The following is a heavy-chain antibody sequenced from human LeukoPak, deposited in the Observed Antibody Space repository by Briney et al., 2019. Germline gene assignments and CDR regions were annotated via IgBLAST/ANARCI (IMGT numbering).Heavy chain of an antibody. CDR3: TAGTGHSDHDY. CDR1: EFPFNNAW. D-gene: IGHD5-12*01. J-gene: IGHJ4*02. Sequence: PGGSLRLPCAASEFPFNNAWMRWLRQAPGKGLEWVGRVKSDTEGGTTDYAAPVKGRFTISRDDSKNMVYLQMNSLRTDDTAVYYCTAGTGHSDHDYWGQGTLVTVSS. V-gene: IGHV3-15*01. CDR2: VKSDTEGGTT.